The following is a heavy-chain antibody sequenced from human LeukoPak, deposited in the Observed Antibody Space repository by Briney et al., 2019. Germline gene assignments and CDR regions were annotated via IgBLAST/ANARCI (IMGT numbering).Heavy chain of an antibody. CDR3: ARDGGYYFDY. CDR2: IFHSGTP. Sequence: SETLSLTCTVSGYSISSGYYWGWIRQPPGKGLEWIGSIFHSGTPYYNPSLKNRVTISLDTSKNQFSLKLSSVTAADTAVYYCARDGGYYFDYWGQGTLVTVSS. D-gene: IGHD3-16*01. J-gene: IGHJ4*02. CDR1: GYSISSGYY. V-gene: IGHV4-38-2*02.